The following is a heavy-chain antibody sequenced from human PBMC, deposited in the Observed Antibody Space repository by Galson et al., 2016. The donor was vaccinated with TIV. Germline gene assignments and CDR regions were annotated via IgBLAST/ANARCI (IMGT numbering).Heavy chain of an antibody. V-gene: IGHV1-69*13. CDR3: TTRPGPGKPRIDY. CDR1: GGIFSGYA. J-gene: IGHJ4*02. CDR2: IISIFRTA. Sequence: SVKVSCKASGGIFSGYAINWVRQAPGQGLEWMGRIISIFRTANYAEKFQGRVTITADDSTNTVHMELNNLKTEDTAVYYCTTRPGPGKPRIDYWGQGTLVTVSS. D-gene: IGHD4-17*01.